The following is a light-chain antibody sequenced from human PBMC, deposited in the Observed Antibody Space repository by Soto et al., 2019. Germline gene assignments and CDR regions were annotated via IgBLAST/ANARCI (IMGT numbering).Light chain of an antibody. CDR2: DAS. CDR1: QSIINW. J-gene: IGKJ1*01. Sequence: IQIAQSPSTPSAFVGDRGTITCRASQSIINWLAWYQQKPGKAPRFLIYDASSLESGVPSRFSGSGSGTEFTLTISSLQPDDFAAYYCQHYKMYSPWTFGQGTKVDIK. CDR3: QHYKMYSPWT. V-gene: IGKV1-5*01.